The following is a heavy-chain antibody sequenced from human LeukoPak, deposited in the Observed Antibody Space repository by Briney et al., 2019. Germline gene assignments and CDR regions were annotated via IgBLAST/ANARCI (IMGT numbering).Heavy chain of an antibody. CDR2: IIPIFGTA. CDR3: AACWKYQLLFPPQD. D-gene: IGHD2-2*01. Sequence: SVKVSCKASGGTFSSYAISWVRQAPGQGLEWMGGIIPIFGTANYAQKFQGRVTITADESTSTAYMELSSLRSEDAAVYYCAACWKYQLLFPPQDWGQGILVTVSS. J-gene: IGHJ4*02. CDR1: GGTFSSYA. V-gene: IGHV1-69*13.